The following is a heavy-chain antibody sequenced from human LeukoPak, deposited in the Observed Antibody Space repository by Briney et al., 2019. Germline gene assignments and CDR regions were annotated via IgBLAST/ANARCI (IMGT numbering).Heavy chain of an antibody. Sequence: PGGSLRLSCAASGVTFSSYAIHWGRQAPAKGLELVRVSSYDGRKKTYADSVKGRFNISRDNSKHTLYLQMNSLRTEDTAVYYCARGSWRFDNGDSGFDPWGQGTLVTVSS. CDR3: ARGSWRFDNGDSGFDP. CDR2: SSYDGRKK. D-gene: IGHD4-17*01. J-gene: IGHJ5*02. CDR1: GVTFSSYA. V-gene: IGHV3-30*04.